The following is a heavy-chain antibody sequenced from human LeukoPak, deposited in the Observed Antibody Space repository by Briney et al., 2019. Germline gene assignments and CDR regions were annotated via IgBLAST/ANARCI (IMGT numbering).Heavy chain of an antibody. Sequence: ASVKVSCKASGYIFTGYYMHWVRQAPGQGLEWMGRINPDSGGTTYAAKYQGRVSMTRDTSISTAYMELSSLRSDDAAMYYCARDSRNWDPPGTLDSWGQGTLVTVSS. CDR1: GYIFTGYY. CDR2: INPDSGGT. J-gene: IGHJ4*02. CDR3: ARDSRNWDPPGTLDS. D-gene: IGHD7-27*01. V-gene: IGHV1-2*06.